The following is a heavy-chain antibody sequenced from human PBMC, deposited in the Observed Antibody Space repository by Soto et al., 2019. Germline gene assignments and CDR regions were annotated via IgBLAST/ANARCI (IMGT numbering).Heavy chain of an antibody. V-gene: IGHV1-2*03. CDR3: AREPATAKPEGVDF. J-gene: IGHJ4*02. D-gene: IGHD1-1*01. CDR2: INPNSGGT. CDR1: GYTFSDYY. Sequence: VASVKVSCKASGYTFSDYYIHWVLQAPGQGLEWMGWINPNSGGTKYAPKFQGGVTMTRDTSITTAYMELSRLRPGDTAVYYCAREPATAKPEGVDFWGQGTLVTVSS.